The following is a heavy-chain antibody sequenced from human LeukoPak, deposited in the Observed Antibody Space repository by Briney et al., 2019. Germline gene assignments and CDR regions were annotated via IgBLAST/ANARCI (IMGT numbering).Heavy chain of an antibody. CDR1: GFDFTNYG. D-gene: IGHD2-8*02. V-gene: IGHV3-23*01. Sequence: GGSLRLSCTASGFDFTNYGMSWVRQAPGKGLEWVSSISGSGASTNYADSVKGRFTISRDNSNNTLFLQMNSLRAEDTAVYYCAKGPFVLVVTPVAGWFAPWGQGTLVIVSS. CDR3: AKGPFVLVVTPVAGWFAP. J-gene: IGHJ5*02. CDR2: ISGSGAST.